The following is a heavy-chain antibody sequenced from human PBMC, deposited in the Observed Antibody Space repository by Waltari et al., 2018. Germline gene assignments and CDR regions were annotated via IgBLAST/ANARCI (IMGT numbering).Heavy chain of an antibody. Sequence: QVQLVESGGGVVQPGRSLRLSCAASGFTFSSYGMHWVRQAPGKGLEWVAVIWYDGSNKYYADSVKGRFTISRDNSKNTLYLQMNSLRAEDTAMYYCAKDKYGSGNNYMDVWGKGTTITVSS. J-gene: IGHJ6*03. CDR3: AKDKYGSGNNYMDV. V-gene: IGHV3-30*18. CDR2: IWYDGSNK. CDR1: GFTFSSYG. D-gene: IGHD3-10*01.